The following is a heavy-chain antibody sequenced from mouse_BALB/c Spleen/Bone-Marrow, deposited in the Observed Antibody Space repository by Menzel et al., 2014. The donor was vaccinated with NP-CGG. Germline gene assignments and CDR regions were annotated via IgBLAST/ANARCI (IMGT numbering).Heavy chain of an antibody. J-gene: IGHJ3*01. Sequence: QVQLQQSGAELVKPGASVKLSCKASGYTFTSYWMHWVKQRPGQGLEWIGEINPSNGRTNYNEKFKIKATLTVDKSSSTAYMQLSSLTSEDSAVYYCASYRGAYWGQVTLVTVSA. V-gene: IGHV1S81*02. CDR2: INPSNGRT. D-gene: IGHD2-12*01. CDR3: ASYRGAY. CDR1: GYTFTSYW.